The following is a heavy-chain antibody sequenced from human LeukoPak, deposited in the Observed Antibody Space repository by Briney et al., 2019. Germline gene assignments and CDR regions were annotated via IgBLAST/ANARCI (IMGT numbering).Heavy chain of an antibody. D-gene: IGHD6-6*01. CDR2: ISDNGGST. J-gene: IGHJ6*03. CDR1: GFTFSSYA. V-gene: IGHV3-64*01. CDR3: ARFVRAYYYYMDV. Sequence: GGSLRFSCAASGFTFSSYAMHWVRQAPGKGLEYVSTISDNGGSTFYANSVKGRFTISRDNSKNTLYLQMGSLRPEDMAVYYCARFVRAYYYYMDVWGKGTTVTVSS.